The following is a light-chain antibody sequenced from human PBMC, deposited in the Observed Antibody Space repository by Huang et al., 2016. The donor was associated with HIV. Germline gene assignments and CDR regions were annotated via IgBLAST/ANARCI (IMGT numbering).Light chain of an antibody. CDR1: QSVSSY. J-gene: IGKJ4*01. CDR3: QQRSNWPPVT. V-gene: IGKV3-11*01. Sequence: EIVLTQSPATLSLSPGERATLSCRASQSVSSYLAGYQQKPGQAPRLLIYDASNRATGIPARFSGSGSETDFTLTISSLEPEDFAVYYCQQRSNWPPVTFGGGTKVEIK. CDR2: DAS.